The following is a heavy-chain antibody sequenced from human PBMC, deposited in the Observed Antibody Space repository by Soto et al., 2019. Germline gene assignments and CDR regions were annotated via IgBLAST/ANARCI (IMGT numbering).Heavy chain of an antibody. CDR1: GGSISSYY. CDR2: IYYSGST. J-gene: IGHJ4*02. D-gene: IGHD6-6*01. CDR3: ARARRSYYFDY. V-gene: IGHV4-59*01. Sequence: KASETLSLTCTVSGGSISSYYWSWIRQPPGKGLEWIGYIYYSGSTNYNPSLKSRVTISVDTSKNQFSLKLSSVTAADTAVYYCARARRSYYFDYWGQGTLVTVSS.